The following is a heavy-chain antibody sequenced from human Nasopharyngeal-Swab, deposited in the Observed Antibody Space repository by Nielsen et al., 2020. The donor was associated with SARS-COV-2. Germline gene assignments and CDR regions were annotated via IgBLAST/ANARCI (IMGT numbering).Heavy chain of an antibody. V-gene: IGHV1-18*01. CDR2: ISAYNGNT. J-gene: IGHJ3*02. Sequence: WVRQAPGQGLEWMGWISAYNGNTNYAQKLQGRVTMTTDTSTSIAYMELRSLRSDDTAVYYCARDTSVLRYFDWLSHAFDIWGQGTMVTVSS. CDR3: ARDTSVLRYFDWLSHAFDI. D-gene: IGHD3-9*01.